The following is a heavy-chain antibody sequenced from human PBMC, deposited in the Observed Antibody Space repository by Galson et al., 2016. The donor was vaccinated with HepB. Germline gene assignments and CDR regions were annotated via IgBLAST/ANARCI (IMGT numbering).Heavy chain of an antibody. D-gene: IGHD1-26*01. CDR1: GSSFTSYW. CDR2: IFPDDSDT. J-gene: IGHJ5*02. Sequence: QSGADVKKPGESLKISCKGYGSSFTSYWIAWVRQMPGKGLEWMGIIFPDDSDTTHSPSFQGQVSISADKSISSAFLQFNNLKASDTAMYYCVRLATRGYDLWGQGTLVTVSP. V-gene: IGHV5-51*01. CDR3: VRLATRGYDL.